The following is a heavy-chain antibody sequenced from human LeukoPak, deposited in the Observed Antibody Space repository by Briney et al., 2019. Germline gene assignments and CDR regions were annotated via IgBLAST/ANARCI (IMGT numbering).Heavy chain of an antibody. Sequence: SETLSPTCTVSGGSISSYYYWSWIRQPPGKGLEWIGYSYYTGSTNYNPSLKSRVTISVDTSKNQFSLKLSSVTAADTAVYYCARAPYGDYNVRYFDYWGQGTLVTVSS. V-gene: IGHV4-59*01. CDR3: ARAPYGDYNVRYFDY. CDR2: SYYTGST. D-gene: IGHD4-17*01. CDR1: GGSISSYYY. J-gene: IGHJ4*02.